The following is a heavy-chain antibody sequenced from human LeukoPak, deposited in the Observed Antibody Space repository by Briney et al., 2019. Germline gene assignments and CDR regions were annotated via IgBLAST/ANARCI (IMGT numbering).Heavy chain of an antibody. CDR1: GFALSTYE. V-gene: IGHV3-48*03. CDR3: ARDVSSSTRAFDI. J-gene: IGHJ3*02. Sequence: GGSLRLSCAASGFALSTYEMTWVRQAPGKGLEWVSFISSSDSATFYADSVGGRFTIFRNTAKNSLYLQMNNLRGEDTAVYYCARDVSSSTRAFDIWGQGTMVAVS. D-gene: IGHD2-15*01. CDR2: ISSSDSAT.